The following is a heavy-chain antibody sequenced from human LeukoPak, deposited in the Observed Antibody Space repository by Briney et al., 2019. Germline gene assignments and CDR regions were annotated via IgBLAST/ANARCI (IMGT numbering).Heavy chain of an antibody. J-gene: IGHJ4*02. Sequence: SETLSLTCTVSGGSISSYYWSWIRQPPGKGLEWIGYIYNSGSTNYNPSLKSRVTISVDTSKNQFSLKLSSVTAADTAVYYCARQPVVPAASYYFDYWGQGTLVTVSS. CDR1: GGSISSYY. D-gene: IGHD2-2*01. CDR3: ARQPVVPAASYYFDY. CDR2: IYNSGST. V-gene: IGHV4-59*08.